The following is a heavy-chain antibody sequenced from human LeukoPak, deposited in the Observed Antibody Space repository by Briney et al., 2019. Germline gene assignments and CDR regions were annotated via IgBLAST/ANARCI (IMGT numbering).Heavy chain of an antibody. CDR3: ARHGGGYNLWYFDY. CDR1: GGSISSSSYY. V-gene: IGHV4-39*01. CDR2: IYYSGST. Sequence: SETLSLTCTVSGGSISSSSYYWGWIRQPPGKGLEWIGSIYYSGSTYYNPSLKSRVTISVDTSKNQFSLKLSSVTAADTAVYYCARHGGGYNLWYFDYWGQGTLVTVSS. D-gene: IGHD5-24*01. J-gene: IGHJ4*02.